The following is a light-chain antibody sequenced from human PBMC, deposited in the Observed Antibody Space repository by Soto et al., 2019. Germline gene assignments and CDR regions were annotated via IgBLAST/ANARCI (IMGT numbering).Light chain of an antibody. CDR3: QQYGNSLWT. CDR2: GAS. Sequence: EIVLTQSPATLSSFPGDRVTLSCRASQAVNTRLAWYQHRPGQAPRLLIYGASTRATGIPDRFSGGGSGTDFTLTISRLEPEDFAVYYCQQYGNSLWTFGQGTKVDIK. CDR1: QAVNTR. V-gene: IGKV3-20*01. J-gene: IGKJ1*01.